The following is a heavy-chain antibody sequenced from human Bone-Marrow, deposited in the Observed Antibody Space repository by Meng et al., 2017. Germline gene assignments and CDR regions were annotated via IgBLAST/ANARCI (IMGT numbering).Heavy chain of an antibody. D-gene: IGHD3-22*01. CDR3: ASFPGQIRAIRKWLLLV. Sequence: GGSLRLSCAASGFTFSSYSMNWVRQAPGKGLEWVANIKQDGSEKYYVDSVKGRFTISRDNAKNSLYLQMNSLRAEDTAVYYCASFPGQIRAIRKWLLLVWGQGTLVTVSS. V-gene: IGHV3-7*01. J-gene: IGHJ4*02. CDR1: GFTFSSYS. CDR2: IKQDGSEK.